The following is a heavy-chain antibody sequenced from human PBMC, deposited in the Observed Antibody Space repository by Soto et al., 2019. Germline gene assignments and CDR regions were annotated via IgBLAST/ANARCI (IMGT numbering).Heavy chain of an antibody. D-gene: IGHD1-20*01. Sequence: PGGSLRLSCAASGFSFSSYAMSWVRQAPGKGLEWVSTMSGTSGTTYYADSVKGRFTISRDNSENTLFLQMNSLRAEDTAIYYCAKEYNWNDYFDFWGQGTPVTV. V-gene: IGHV3-23*01. CDR1: GFSFSSYA. CDR2: MSGTSGTT. CDR3: AKEYNWNDYFDF. J-gene: IGHJ4*02.